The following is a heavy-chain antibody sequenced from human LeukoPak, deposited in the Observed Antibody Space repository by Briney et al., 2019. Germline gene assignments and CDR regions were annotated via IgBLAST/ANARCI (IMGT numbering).Heavy chain of an antibody. V-gene: IGHV3-23*01. J-gene: IGHJ4*02. Sequence: PGGPLRLSCAAAGFIFSDNAMTWVRQAPGKGLEWVSSITGSGDRTFNADSVKGRFTISRDNSKNTLYLLMNSLRAEDTALYFCARSTAASASDYWGQGTLVIVSS. CDR3: ARSTAASASDY. CDR1: GFIFSDNA. D-gene: IGHD6-13*01. CDR2: ITGSGDRT.